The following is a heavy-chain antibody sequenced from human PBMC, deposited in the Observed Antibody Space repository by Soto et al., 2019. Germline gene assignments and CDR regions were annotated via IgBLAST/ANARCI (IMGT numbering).Heavy chain of an antibody. CDR2: IIPIFGTA. V-gene: IGHV1-69*12. CDR1: GGTFSSYA. Sequence: QVQLVQSGAEVKKPGSSVKVSCKASGGTFSSYAISWVRQAPGQGLEWMGGIIPIFGTANYAQKFQGRVTMPAAESTSTAYMELSSVRSGDTAVKYCAIVRLDRTGAFDIWGQGTVVGVSS. J-gene: IGHJ3*02. D-gene: IGHD2-2*03. CDR3: AIVRLDRTGAFDI.